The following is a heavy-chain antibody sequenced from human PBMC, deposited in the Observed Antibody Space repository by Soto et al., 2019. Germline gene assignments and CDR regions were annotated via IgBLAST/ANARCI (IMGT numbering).Heavy chain of an antibody. CDR2: IIPIFGTA. CDR1: GGTFSSYA. D-gene: IGHD2-2*01. CDR3: ARHVPAAGYYYGMDV. V-gene: IGHV1-69*12. J-gene: IGHJ6*02. Sequence: QVQLVQSGAEVKKPGSSVKVSCKASGGTFSSYAISWVRQAPGQGLEWMGGIIPIFGTANYAQKFQGRVTITADESTGAAYVEVSSLRSEDTAVYYCARHVPAAGYYYGMDVWGQGTTVTVSS.